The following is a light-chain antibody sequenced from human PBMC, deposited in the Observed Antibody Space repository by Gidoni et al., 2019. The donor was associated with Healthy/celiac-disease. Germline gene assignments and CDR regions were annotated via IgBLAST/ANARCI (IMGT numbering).Light chain of an antibody. J-gene: IGKJ4*01. CDR3: QQYNNWPPLT. Sequence: EIVMTQSPATLSVSPGERATLSCRASQSVSSNLDCYQQKPGQAPRLLIYGASTSATGIPARFSGSGSGTDFTLTIIGLQSEDFAVYYCQQYNNWPPLTFGGXTKVEIK. CDR1: QSVSSN. V-gene: IGKV3-15*01. CDR2: GAS.